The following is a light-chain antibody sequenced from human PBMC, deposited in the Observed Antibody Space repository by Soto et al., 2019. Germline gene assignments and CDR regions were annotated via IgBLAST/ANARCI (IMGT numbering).Light chain of an antibody. CDR2: DIS. CDR1: QSVAGS. Sequence: EFVLTQSPATLSLSPGERAILSVRASQSVAGSLAWYQQKPGQAPRLLIYDISTRAAAIPARFSGSGSGTDFTLTASSLEPEDFALYYCQQRSNRITFGQGTRLEIK. CDR3: QQRSNRIT. J-gene: IGKJ5*01. V-gene: IGKV3-11*01.